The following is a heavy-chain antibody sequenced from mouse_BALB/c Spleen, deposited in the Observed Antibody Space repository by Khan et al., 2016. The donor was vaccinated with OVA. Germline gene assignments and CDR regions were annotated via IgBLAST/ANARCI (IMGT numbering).Heavy chain of an antibody. D-gene: IGHD2-14*01. V-gene: IGHV1-4*01. J-gene: IGHJ3*01. CDR3: VRDGAYHRNDGWFAY. CDR2: INPSNGYT. CDR1: GYTFTSYT. Sequence: QVQLQQSGAELARPGASVKMSCKASGYTFTSYTIHWIKKRPGPGLEWIGYINPSNGYTNYNQKFKDKATLTTDKSSPTAYLQLSSLTSDDSAVYNCVRDGAYHRNDGWFAYWGQGTLVTVSA.